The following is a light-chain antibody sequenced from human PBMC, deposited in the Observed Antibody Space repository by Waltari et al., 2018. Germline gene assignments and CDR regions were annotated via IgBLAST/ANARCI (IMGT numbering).Light chain of an antibody. V-gene: IGKV2-30*01. Sequence: DAVLTQSPLSLTVTLGQPASISCRASQSLVFSDGNTYLNWCHQSPGQPPRRLFYKVSNRDSGVPERFGGSVSGPDFTLKISRVEAEDVGGVYYCMQGTHWPYTFGQGTKLDIK. CDR1: QSLVFSDGNTY. CDR2: KVS. J-gene: IGKJ2*01. CDR3: MQGTHWPYT.